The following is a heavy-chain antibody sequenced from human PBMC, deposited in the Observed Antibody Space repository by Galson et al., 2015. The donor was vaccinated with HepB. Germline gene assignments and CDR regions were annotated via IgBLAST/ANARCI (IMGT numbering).Heavy chain of an antibody. D-gene: IGHD3/OR15-3a*01. CDR2: TYFRSKWYY. CDR3: ARVSNHDFWTPYYTAPDC. CDR1: GDSVSSNSAA. Sequence: CAISGDSVSSNSAAWSWIRQSPSRGLEWLGMTYFRSKWYYDYAVSVRSRITITPDTSMNQVSLHLNSVAPEDTAVYYCARVSNHDFWTPYYTAPDCWGQGALVTVSS. J-gene: IGHJ4*02. V-gene: IGHV6-1*01.